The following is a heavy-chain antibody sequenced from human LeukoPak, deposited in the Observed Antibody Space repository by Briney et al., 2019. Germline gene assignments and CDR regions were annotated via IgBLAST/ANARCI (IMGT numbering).Heavy chain of an antibody. J-gene: IGHJ6*02. CDR1: VFTVSSSY. CDR2: IYAAGTT. V-gene: IGHV3-53*01. Sequence: PGGPLRLSCAASVFTVSSSYMSWVRQAPGKGLEGVSIIYAAGTTYYADSVKGRFTISRDNSKNMVYLQMNSLTAEDTAVYYCARFRSYGVDVWGQGTTVTVSS. CDR3: ARFRSYGVDV.